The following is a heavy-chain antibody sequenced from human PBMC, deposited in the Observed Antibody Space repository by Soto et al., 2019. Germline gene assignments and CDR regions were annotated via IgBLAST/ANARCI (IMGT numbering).Heavy chain of an antibody. CDR1: GESFRGSI. CDR3: TRGLFSGSSYSGSWYYFDS. V-gene: IGHV4-34*01. D-gene: IGHD1-26*01. Sequence: PETLPLTCAVSGESFRGSIRTWIRQTRAKRLQWIGQINHSGSASYNPSLKSRVTISVHTSNSQFSLELSSVTAADTAVYYCTRGLFSGSSYSGSWYYFDSWGQGTMVTVS. CDR2: INHSGSA. J-gene: IGHJ4*02.